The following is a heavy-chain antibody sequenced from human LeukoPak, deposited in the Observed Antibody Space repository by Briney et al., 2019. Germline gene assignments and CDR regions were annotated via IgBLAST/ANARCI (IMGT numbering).Heavy chain of an antibody. D-gene: IGHD5-12*01. CDR2: IYYSGST. J-gene: IGHJ4*02. CDR1: GGSVSSGSYY. CDR3: ATMPAYSGYEFDY. V-gene: IGHV4-61*01. Sequence: SEPLSLTCTVSGGSVSSGSYYWSWIRQPPGKGLEWIAYIYYSGSTNYNPSLKSRVTISVDTSKNQFSLKLTSVTAADTAVYYCATMPAYSGYEFDYWGQGTLVTVSS.